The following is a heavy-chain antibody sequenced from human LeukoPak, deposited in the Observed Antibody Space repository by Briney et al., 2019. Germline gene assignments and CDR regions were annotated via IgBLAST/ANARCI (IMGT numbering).Heavy chain of an antibody. J-gene: IGHJ4*02. CDR2: IKQDGSEK. CDR3: ARHRITGRAFDF. D-gene: IGHD1-20*01. Sequence: QPGGSLRLSCAASGFTFSSYWMSWVRQAPGKGLEWVANIKQDGSEKYYVDSVKGRFTISRDNSKNTLYLQMNSLRAEDTAVYYCARHRITGRAFDFWGQGTLVTVSS. V-gene: IGHV3-7*03. CDR1: GFTFSSYW.